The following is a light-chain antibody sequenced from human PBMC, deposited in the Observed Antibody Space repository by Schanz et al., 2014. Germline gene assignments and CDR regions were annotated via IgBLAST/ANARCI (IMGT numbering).Light chain of an antibody. CDR2: GAS. V-gene: IGKV3-15*01. Sequence: EIVMTQSPATLSVSPGEGATLSCRASQSLSTNLAWYQQKPGQAPRLLIYGASTRATGIPARFSGSGSGTEFTLTIGSLQSEDFAVYYCQQYNDWPPYTFGQGTKLEIK. CDR3: QQYNDWPPYT. J-gene: IGKJ2*01. CDR1: QSLSTN.